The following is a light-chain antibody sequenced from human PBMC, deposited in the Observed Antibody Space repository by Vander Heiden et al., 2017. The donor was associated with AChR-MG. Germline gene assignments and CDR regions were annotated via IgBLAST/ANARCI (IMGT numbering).Light chain of an antibody. CDR1: QSVSSY. CDR2: DAS. J-gene: IGKJ4*01. Sequence: EIVLTQSPATLSLSPGERATLSCRASQSVSSYLAWYQHKPGQAPRLLIYDASNRATGIPARFSGSGSGTDLTLTISSLEPQDFAVYYCQQRGKWPLTFGGGTKVEIK. CDR3: QQRGKWPLT. V-gene: IGKV3-11*01.